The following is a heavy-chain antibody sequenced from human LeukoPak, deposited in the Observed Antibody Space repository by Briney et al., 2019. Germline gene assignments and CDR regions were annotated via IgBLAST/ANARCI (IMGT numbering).Heavy chain of an antibody. Sequence: PGGSLRLSCAVSGFTLTNHGVTWVRQAPGKGLEWVANINRDGSERYYVDSVKGRFTISRDDAKSSLYLQMNSLRAEDTAVYYCARRNAMDVWGQGTTVIVFS. V-gene: IGHV3-7*03. CDR2: INRDGSER. CDR3: ARRNAMDV. CDR1: GFTLTNHG. J-gene: IGHJ6*02.